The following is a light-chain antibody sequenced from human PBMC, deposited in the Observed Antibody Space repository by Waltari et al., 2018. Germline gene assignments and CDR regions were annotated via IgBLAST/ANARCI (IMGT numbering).Light chain of an antibody. V-gene: IGLV2-11*01. CDR2: EVS. CDR1: STDIGGYNY. CDR3: TSYAASNTFYI. Sequence: QAALTQPRSVSGSPGQSVTISCTGTSTDIGGYNYVSWYQQHPGTAPTLIIYEVSKRPSGVSDRVSGSKSGNTASLTISGLQAEDEADYYCTSYAASNTFYIFGAWTRLTVL. J-gene: IGLJ1*01.